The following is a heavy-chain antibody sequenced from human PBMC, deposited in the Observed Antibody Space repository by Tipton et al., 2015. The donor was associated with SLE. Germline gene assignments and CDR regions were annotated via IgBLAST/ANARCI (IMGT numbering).Heavy chain of an antibody. CDR1: GFTFSTSW. CDR3: AKSARSAQYYYDSSVSFDY. CDR2: INRDGSTT. Sequence: SLRLSCAASGFTFSTSWMHWVRQAPGKGLVWVSRINRDGSTTNYADSVKGRFTISRDNAKNTLYLQMNSLRAEDTAVYYCAKSARSAQYYYDSSVSFDYWGQGTLVTVSS. J-gene: IGHJ4*02. V-gene: IGHV3-74*01. D-gene: IGHD3-22*01.